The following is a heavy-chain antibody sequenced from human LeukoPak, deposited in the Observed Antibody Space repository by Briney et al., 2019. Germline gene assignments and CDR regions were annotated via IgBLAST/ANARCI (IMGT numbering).Heavy chain of an antibody. D-gene: IGHD2-21*01. CDR1: GGSISSYY. CDR3: AKTSKVRGPYYYYGMDV. J-gene: IGHJ6*02. CDR2: IYTSGST. V-gene: IGHV4-4*07. Sequence: PSETLSLTCTVSGGSISSYYWSWIWQPAGKGLEWIGRIYTSGSTNYNPSLKSRVTISVDTSKNQFSLKLSSVTAADTAVYYCAKTSKVRGPYYYYGMDVWGQGTTVTVSS.